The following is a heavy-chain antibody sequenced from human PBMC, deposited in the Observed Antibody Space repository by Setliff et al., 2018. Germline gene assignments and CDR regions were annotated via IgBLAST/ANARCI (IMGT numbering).Heavy chain of an antibody. D-gene: IGHD3-10*01. CDR1: GASISANHY. Sequence: PSETLSLTCTVSGASISANHYWSWIRQPPGKGLEWIGHILTTGSTKYNPSLKSRVTISLDTSKRQFSLKLTSVTAADTAVYYCARALASGSYYGQSSYYMDVWGKGTTVTVSS. V-gene: IGHV4-4*08. CDR2: ILTTGST. J-gene: IGHJ6*03. CDR3: ARALASGSYYGQSSYYMDV.